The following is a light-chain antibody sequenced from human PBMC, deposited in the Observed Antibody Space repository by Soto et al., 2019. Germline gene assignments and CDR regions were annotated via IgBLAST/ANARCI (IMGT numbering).Light chain of an antibody. CDR1: QSISSW. J-gene: IGKJ5*01. CDR2: DAS. Sequence: DIQMTQSPSTLSASVGDRVTITCRASQSISSWLAWYQQKPGKAPKLLIYDASNLESGVPSRFSGGGSGTEFSLTITSLQPEDIATYYCQQAYSYPVTFGQGTRLEIK. V-gene: IGKV1-5*01. CDR3: QQAYSYPVT.